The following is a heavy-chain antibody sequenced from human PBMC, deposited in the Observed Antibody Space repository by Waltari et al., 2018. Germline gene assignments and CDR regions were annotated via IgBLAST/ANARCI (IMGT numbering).Heavy chain of an antibody. V-gene: IGHV4-39*01. CDR1: GDSISGSRNY. D-gene: IGHD3-3*01. CDR3: ARQLRFVDWIPRYFDS. J-gene: IGHJ4*02. Sequence: QMELQESGPRLVKPSETLSLTSNVSGDSISGSRNYCAWHRQPPGKNLQWIGSIYYSGTTYYNPSLKGRFAISVDTSRNQFSLNVNSVTAADTGIYYCARQLRFVDWIPRYFDSWGRGTLATVSS. CDR2: IYYSGTT.